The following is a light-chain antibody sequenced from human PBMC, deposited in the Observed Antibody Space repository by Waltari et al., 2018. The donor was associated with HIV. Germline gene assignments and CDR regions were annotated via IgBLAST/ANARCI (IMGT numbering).Light chain of an antibody. CDR1: QSVSSY. V-gene: IGKV3-11*01. CDR3: QQRSNWLT. J-gene: IGKJ4*01. Sequence: EIVLKQSPATLSLSPGERATLSCRASQSVSSYLAWYQQKPGQAPRLLIYDASNRATGILARFSGSGSGTDFTLTISSLEPEDFAVYYCQQRSNWLTFGGGTKVEIK. CDR2: DAS.